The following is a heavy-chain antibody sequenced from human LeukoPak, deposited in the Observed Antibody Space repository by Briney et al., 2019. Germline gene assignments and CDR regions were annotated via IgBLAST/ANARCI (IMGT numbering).Heavy chain of an antibody. V-gene: IGHV1-8*03. CDR2: MNPNSGNT. CDR1: GYTFTSYD. J-gene: IGHJ4*02. D-gene: IGHD3-3*01. CDR3: ARGRGGYDFWSGLTPFFDY. Sequence: GASVKVSCKASGYTFTSYDINWVRQATGQGLEWMGWMNPNSGNTSYAQKFQGRVTITRNTSISTAYMELSSLRSEDTAVYYCARGRGGYDFWSGLTPFFDYWGQGTLVTVSS.